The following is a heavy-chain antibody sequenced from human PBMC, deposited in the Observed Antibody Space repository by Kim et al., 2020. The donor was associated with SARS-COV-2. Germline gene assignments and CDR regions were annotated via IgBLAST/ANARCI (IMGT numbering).Heavy chain of an antibody. CDR3: TRLEVRCGGDCELLDY. CDR1: GFFFSGST. CDR2: IGNKVNSYAT. J-gene: IGHJ4*02. D-gene: IGHD2-21*02. Sequence: GGSLRLSCAASGFFFSGSTMHWVRQASGKGLEWVGRIGNKVNSYATAYAASVKGRCTIARDDSKNTAYLQMNSLKSEDTAVYYCTRLEVRCGGDCELLDYWGQGTLVTVSS. V-gene: IGHV3-73*01.